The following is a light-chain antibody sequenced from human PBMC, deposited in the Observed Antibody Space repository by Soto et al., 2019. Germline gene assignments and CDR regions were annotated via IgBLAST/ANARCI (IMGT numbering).Light chain of an antibody. CDR1: YSNIGGNA. V-gene: IGLV1-44*01. J-gene: IGLJ2*01. CDR2: SNN. CDR3: AAWDDSVNGPV. Sequence: QSVLTQPPSASGTPGQRVTISCSGSYSNIGGNAVNWYQQLPGTAPKLLISSNNLRPSGVPDRFSGSNSGTSASLAISGLQSEDEADYYCAAWDDSVNGPVFGGGTKLTVL.